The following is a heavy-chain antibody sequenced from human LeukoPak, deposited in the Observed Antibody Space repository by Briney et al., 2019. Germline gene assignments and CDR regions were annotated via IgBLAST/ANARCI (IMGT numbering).Heavy chain of an antibody. CDR2: ISGSGGST. J-gene: IGHJ4*02. CDR1: GFTFSTYS. D-gene: IGHD3-3*01. Sequence: GGSLRLSCAASGFTFSTYSMNWVRQAPGKGLEWVSAISGSGGSTYYADSVKGRLTISRDKSKNTLYLQMNSLRAEDTAVYYCARFLEWLLHFDYWGQGTLVTVSS. CDR3: ARFLEWLLHFDY. V-gene: IGHV3-23*01.